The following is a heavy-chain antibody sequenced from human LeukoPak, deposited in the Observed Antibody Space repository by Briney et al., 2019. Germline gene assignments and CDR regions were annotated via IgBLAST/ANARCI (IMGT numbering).Heavy chain of an antibody. J-gene: IGHJ4*02. D-gene: IGHD4-11*01. CDR3: ARDRTTITLFEL. CDR2: ISPDGSTT. CDR1: GFSISSYW. V-gene: IGHV3-74*01. Sequence: GGSLRLSCAASGFSISSYWMHWVRQVPGKGLVWVSRISPDGSTTGYADSVKGRFTASRDNARNTLYLQINSLRAEDSAVYYCARDRTTITLFELWGQGTLVTVSS.